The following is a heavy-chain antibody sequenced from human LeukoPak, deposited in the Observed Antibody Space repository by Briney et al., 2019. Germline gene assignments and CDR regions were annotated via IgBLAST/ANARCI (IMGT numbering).Heavy chain of an antibody. CDR1: GFTFSSYE. J-gene: IGHJ4*02. V-gene: IGHV3-48*03. Sequence: GGSLRLSCAASGFTFSSYEMNWDRQAPGKGLEWVSYISSSGSTIYYADSVKGRFTISRDNAKSSMWLQMNSLRDEDTAVYYCARDQTPFYWGQGSLVTVSS. CDR2: ISSSGSTI. CDR3: ARDQTPFY. D-gene: IGHD2-15*01.